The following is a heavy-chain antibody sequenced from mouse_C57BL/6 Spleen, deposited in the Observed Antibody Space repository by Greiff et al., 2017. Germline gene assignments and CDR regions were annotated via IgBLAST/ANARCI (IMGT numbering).Heavy chain of an antibody. CDR3: ARVRINSNYHFYAMDY. J-gene: IGHJ4*01. V-gene: IGHV1-76*01. CDR1: GYTFTDYY. Sequence: QVTLKVSGAELVRPGASVKLSCKASGYTFTDYYINWVKQRPGQGLEWIARIYPGSGNTYYNEKFKGKATLTAEKSSSTAYMQLSSLTSEDSAVYFCARVRINSNYHFYAMDYWGQGTSVTVSS. D-gene: IGHD2-5*01. CDR2: IYPGSGNT.